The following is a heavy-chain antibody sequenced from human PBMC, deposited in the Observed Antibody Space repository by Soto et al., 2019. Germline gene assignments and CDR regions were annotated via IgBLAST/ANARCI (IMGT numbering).Heavy chain of an antibody. V-gene: IGHV4-39*01. Sequence: TLSLTCTVSGGSISSSSYYWGWIRQPPGKGLEWIGSIYYSGSTYYNPSLKSRVTISVDTSKNQFSLKLSSVTAADTAVYYCARFVVPAAGNYYYYCGMDVWGQGTTVTVSS. CDR3: ARFVVPAAGNYYYYCGMDV. CDR1: GGSISSSSYY. CDR2: IYYSGST. J-gene: IGHJ6*02. D-gene: IGHD2-2*01.